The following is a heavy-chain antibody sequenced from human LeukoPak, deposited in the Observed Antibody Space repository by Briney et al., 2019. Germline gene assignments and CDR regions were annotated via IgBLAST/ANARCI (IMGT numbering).Heavy chain of an antibody. J-gene: IGHJ4*02. Sequence: SETLSLTCTVSGGSISSSSYYWGWIRQPPGKGLEWIGSIYYSGSTYHNPSLKSRVTISVDTSKNQFSLKLSSVTAADTAVYYCARTRGYSYGYRSMVDYWGQGTLVTVSS. V-gene: IGHV4-39*01. D-gene: IGHD5-18*01. CDR1: GGSISSSSYY. CDR2: IYYSGST. CDR3: ARTRGYSYGYRSMVDY.